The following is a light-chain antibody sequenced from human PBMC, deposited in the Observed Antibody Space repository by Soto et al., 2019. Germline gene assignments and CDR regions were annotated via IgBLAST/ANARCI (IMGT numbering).Light chain of an antibody. CDR3: QHRYNWLIT. Sequence: EIVVTQSPATLSLSPGERATLSCRASQSVSSYLAWYQKKPGQAPRLLIYDTSNRATGIPARFSGSGSGTDFTLTISSLEPEDFAVYYCQHRYNWLITFGQGTRLEIK. CDR2: DTS. CDR1: QSVSSY. V-gene: IGKV3-11*01. J-gene: IGKJ5*01.